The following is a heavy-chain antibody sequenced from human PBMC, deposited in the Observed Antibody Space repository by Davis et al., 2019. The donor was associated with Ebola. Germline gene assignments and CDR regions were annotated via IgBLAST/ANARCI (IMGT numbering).Heavy chain of an antibody. Sequence: GESLKISCAASGFTFSSYAMSWVRQAPGKGLEWVSAISGSGGSTYYADSVKVRFTISRDNSKNTLYLQMNSLRAEDTAVYYCAKSGLSFGVVKYHYGMDVWGKGTTVTVSS. D-gene: IGHD3-3*01. CDR1: GFTFSSYA. CDR3: AKSGLSFGVVKYHYGMDV. V-gene: IGHV3-23*01. CDR2: ISGSGGST. J-gene: IGHJ6*04.